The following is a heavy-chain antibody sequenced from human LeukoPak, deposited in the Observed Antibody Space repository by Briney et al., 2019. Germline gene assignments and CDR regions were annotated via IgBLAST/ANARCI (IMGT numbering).Heavy chain of an antibody. D-gene: IGHD1-26*01. V-gene: IGHV4-4*02. CDR3: ARDKFPLVGATGDDAFDI. CDR2: IYHSGST. Sequence: SETLSLTCAVSGGSISSSNWWSWVRQPPGEGLEWIGEIYHSGSTNYNPSLKSRVTISVDKSKNQFSLKLSSVTAADTAVYYCARDKFPLVGATGDDAFDIWGQGTMVAVSS. J-gene: IGHJ3*02. CDR1: GGSISSSNW.